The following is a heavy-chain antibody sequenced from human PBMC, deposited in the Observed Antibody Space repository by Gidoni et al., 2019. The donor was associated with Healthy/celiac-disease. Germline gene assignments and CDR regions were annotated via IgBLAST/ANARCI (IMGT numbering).Heavy chain of an antibody. J-gene: IGHJ6*02. D-gene: IGHD5-12*01. Sequence: EVQLVESGGGLVKPGGSLRLSCAASGFTFSNAWMSWVRQAPGKGLEWVGRIKSKTDGGTTDYAAPVKGRFTISRDDSKNTLYLQMNSLKTEDTAVYYCTTEMATIIHYYYGMDVWGQGTTVTVSS. CDR2: IKSKTDGGTT. CDR3: TTEMATIIHYYYGMDV. CDR1: GFTFSNAW. V-gene: IGHV3-15*01.